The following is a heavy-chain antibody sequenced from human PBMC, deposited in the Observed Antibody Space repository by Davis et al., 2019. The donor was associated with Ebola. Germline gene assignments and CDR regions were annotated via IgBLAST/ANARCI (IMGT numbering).Heavy chain of an antibody. J-gene: IGHJ6*04. Sequence: GESLKISCAASGFTFSTYSMSWVRQAPGKGLEWVSSISSDSDYIYYADPAKGRFTISRDNAKNSLYLQMNSLRAEDTAVYYCAREGWKYYYDSSGYHTYYGMDVWGKGTTVTVSS. CDR2: ISSDSDYI. V-gene: IGHV3-21*01. CDR1: GFTFSTYS. D-gene: IGHD3-22*01. CDR3: AREGWKYYYDSSGYHTYYGMDV.